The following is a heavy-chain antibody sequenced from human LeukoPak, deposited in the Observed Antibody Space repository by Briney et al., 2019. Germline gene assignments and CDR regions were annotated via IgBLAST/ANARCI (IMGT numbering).Heavy chain of an antibody. V-gene: IGHV3-23*01. CDR3: AKDSCTSATCYTDKFYFDS. D-gene: IGHD2-8*01. Sequence: GGSLRLSCAASGFTFSSYAMSWVRQAPGKGLEWGSGFSDSGGTTYYADSVKGRFTISRDNSKNTLYLQMSRLRAEDTAVYFCAKDSCTSATCYTDKFYFDSWGQGTLVTVSS. CDR2: FSDSGGTT. CDR1: GFTFSSYA. J-gene: IGHJ4*02.